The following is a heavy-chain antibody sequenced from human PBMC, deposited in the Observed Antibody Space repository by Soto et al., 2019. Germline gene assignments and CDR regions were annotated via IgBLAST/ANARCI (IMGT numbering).Heavy chain of an antibody. CDR1: GDSISRYY. J-gene: IGHJ6*02. CDR3: ASSPNWNNRLDYGMDV. Sequence: PSETLSLTCSVSGDSISRYYWSLIRQSAGKGLECIWRMDPRGITDYSPSLLSRVSMSLDTSKNQLSLRLTSVTAADTAVYYCASSPNWNNRLDYGMDVWGQGTTVTVSS. CDR2: MDPRGIT. V-gene: IGHV4-4*07. D-gene: IGHD1-1*01.